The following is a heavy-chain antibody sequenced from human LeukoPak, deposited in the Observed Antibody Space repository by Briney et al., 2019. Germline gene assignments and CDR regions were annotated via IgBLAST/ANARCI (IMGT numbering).Heavy chain of an antibody. J-gene: IGHJ4*02. D-gene: IGHD3-16*02. CDR2: ISAYNGNT. Sequence: ASVKVSCKASGYTFTSYGISWVRQAPGQGLEWMGWISAYNGNTNYAQKLQGRVTMTTDTSTSTAYMELRSLRSDDTAVYYCARDSVRLGELSSYDYWGQGTLVTVSS. CDR1: GYTFTSYG. CDR3: ARDSVRLGELSSYDY. V-gene: IGHV1-18*01.